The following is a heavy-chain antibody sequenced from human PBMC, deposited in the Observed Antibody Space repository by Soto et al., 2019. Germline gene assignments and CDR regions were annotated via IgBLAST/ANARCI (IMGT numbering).Heavy chain of an antibody. CDR3: TRRGYCSGGSRPFGFGY. J-gene: IGHJ4*02. CDR2: INPRDGGT. Sequence: GASVKVSCKASGNTFTTYYVHWVRQAPGQGLEWMGVINPRDGGTSYAQKFQGRVTMTRDTSTSTVYMELSSLRSEDTAMYYCTRRGYCSGGSRPFGFGYWGQGTLVTVSS. V-gene: IGHV1-46*03. CDR1: GNTFTTYY. D-gene: IGHD2-15*01.